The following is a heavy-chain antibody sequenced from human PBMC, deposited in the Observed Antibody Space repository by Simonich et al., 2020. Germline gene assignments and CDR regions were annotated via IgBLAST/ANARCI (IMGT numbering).Heavy chain of an antibody. CDR2: ISLNWCGT. Sequence: QVQLVQSGAEVKKPGASVKVSCKASGYPLTGYYMHWVRQAPGQGLDWMGWISLNWCGTKDTQKFHGRFTMTRDTSISTAYMELSRLRSDDTAVYYCARGPRPLNWGREAFDIWGQGTMVTVSS. D-gene: IGHD7-27*01. V-gene: IGHV1-2*02. CDR1: GYPLTGYY. J-gene: IGHJ3*02. CDR3: ARGPRPLNWGREAFDI.